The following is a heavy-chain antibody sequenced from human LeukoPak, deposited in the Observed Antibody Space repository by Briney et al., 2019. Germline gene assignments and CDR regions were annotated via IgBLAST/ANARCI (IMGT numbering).Heavy chain of an antibody. CDR3: ARAPSNIAAAGIKTLLNFDY. Sequence: GASVKVSCKASGYTFTGYYMHWVRQAPGQGLEWMGWINPNSGSTSYAQKFQGRVTMTRDTSTSTVYMELSSLRSEDTAVYYCARAPSNIAAAGIKTLLNFDYWGQGTLVTVSS. CDR1: GYTFTGYY. V-gene: IGHV1-46*01. CDR2: INPNSGST. D-gene: IGHD6-13*01. J-gene: IGHJ4*02.